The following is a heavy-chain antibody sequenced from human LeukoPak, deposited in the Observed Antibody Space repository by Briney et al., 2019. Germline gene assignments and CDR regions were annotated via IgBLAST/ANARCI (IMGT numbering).Heavy chain of an antibody. CDR2: INSDGSST. J-gene: IGHJ4*02. V-gene: IGHV3-74*01. CDR1: GFTFRTYW. CDR3: ARDTSTMVRGVIDY. D-gene: IGHD3-10*01. Sequence: GGSLRLSCAASGFTFRTYWMHWVRQAPGKGLVWVSRINSDGSSTNYADSVKGRFTISRDNAKNTLYLQMNSLRAEDTAVYYCARDTSTMVRGVIDYWGQGTLVTVSS.